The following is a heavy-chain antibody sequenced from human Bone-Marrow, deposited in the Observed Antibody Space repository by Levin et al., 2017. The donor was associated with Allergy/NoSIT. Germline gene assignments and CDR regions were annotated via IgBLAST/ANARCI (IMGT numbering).Heavy chain of an antibody. V-gene: IGHV3-9*01. CDR2: VSWNSGTI. J-gene: IGHJ6*02. Sequence: PGGSLRLSCAASGFTFTDYAIHWIRQAPGRGLEWVSGVSWNSGTIGYADSVKGRFTISRDNAKNSLYLQMNSLRTEDTALDFCARHKDYGGNGYYYYGMDVWGQGTTVTVSS. CDR1: GFTFTDYA. D-gene: IGHD4-23*01. CDR3: ARHKDYGGNGYYYYGMDV.